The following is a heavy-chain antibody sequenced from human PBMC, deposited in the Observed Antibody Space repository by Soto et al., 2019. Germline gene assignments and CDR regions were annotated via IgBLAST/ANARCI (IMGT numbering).Heavy chain of an antibody. V-gene: IGHV1-2*04. CDR2: INPNSGGT. J-gene: IGHJ6*02. CDR3: ASAARINIVVVVADNYGMDV. Sequence: SVNVSCKASGYIFPGYHMHLLLQAAVQVLEWMGCINPNSGGTNYAQKFQGWVTMTRDTSISTAYMELSRLRSDDTAVYYCASAARINIVVVVADNYGMDVWGQGTTVTVSS. CDR1: GYIFPGYH. D-gene: IGHD2-15*01.